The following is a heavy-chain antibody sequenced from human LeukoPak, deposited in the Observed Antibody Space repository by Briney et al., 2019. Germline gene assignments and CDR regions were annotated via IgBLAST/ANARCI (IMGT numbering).Heavy chain of an antibody. J-gene: IGHJ4*02. CDR2: VFYSGST. Sequence: SETLSLTCSVSGGSISNYYWSWIRQPPGKGLEWIGYVFYSGSTNYNPSLKSRVTISVDTSKNQFSLNLSSVTAADTAVYFCARGLVWFGESPFDYWGQGTLVTVSS. D-gene: IGHD3-10*01. V-gene: IGHV4-59*01. CDR3: ARGLVWFGESPFDY. CDR1: GGSISNYY.